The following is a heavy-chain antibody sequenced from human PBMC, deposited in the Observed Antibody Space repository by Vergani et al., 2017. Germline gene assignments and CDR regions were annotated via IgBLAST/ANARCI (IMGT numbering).Heavy chain of an antibody. Sequence: QVQVVQSGAEVKKSGASVKVSCKTSGYTFSNYYMHWVRQAPGQGLERMGIINPSGGHTNYAQKLQGRVTMTRDTSTSTVYMELSSLRSEDTAIYYCARGDYGILTGYRYWGQGTLVTVSA. D-gene: IGHD3-9*01. V-gene: IGHV1-46*03. CDR2: INPSGGHT. J-gene: IGHJ4*02. CDR1: GYTFSNYY. CDR3: ARGDYGILTGYRY.